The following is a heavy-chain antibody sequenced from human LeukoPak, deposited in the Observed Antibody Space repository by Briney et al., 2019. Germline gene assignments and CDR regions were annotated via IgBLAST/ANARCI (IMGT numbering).Heavy chain of an antibody. CDR3: ACSSGWYAPHDAFDI. Sequence: GGSLRLSCAASGFTFSSYEMNWVRQAPGKGLEWVSYISSSGSTIYYADSVKGRFTISRDNAKNSLYLQMNSLRAEDTALYYCACSSGWYAPHDAFDIWGQGTMVTVSS. CDR2: ISSSGSTI. J-gene: IGHJ3*02. D-gene: IGHD6-19*01. CDR1: GFTFSSYE. V-gene: IGHV3-48*03.